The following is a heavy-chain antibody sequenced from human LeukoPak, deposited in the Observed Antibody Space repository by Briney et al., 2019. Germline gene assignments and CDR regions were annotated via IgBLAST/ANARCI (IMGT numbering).Heavy chain of an antibody. CDR3: ARDGYGDHAPDY. J-gene: IGHJ4*02. Sequence: GGSLRLSCAASGFTFITYSMNWVRQAPGKGLEWVSSISSSSSYIYYADSVKGRFTISRDNAKNSLYLQMNSLRAEDTAVYYCARDGYGDHAPDYWGQGTLVTVSS. CDR2: ISSSSSYI. D-gene: IGHD4-17*01. V-gene: IGHV3-21*01. CDR1: GFTFITYS.